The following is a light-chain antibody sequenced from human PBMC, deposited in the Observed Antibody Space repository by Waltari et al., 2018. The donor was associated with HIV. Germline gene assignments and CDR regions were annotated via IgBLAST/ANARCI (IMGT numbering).Light chain of an antibody. J-gene: IGLJ1*01. Sequence: QSVLTQPPSASGTPGQRVTISCSGRSSNIGDNVVNWYQQLPGTAPKLRMYNNSRRPSGVPDRFSAYRSGNSASLAISGLQSEDEANYYCAAWDDSLNAYIFGTGTKVSVL. CDR2: NNS. CDR1: SSNIGDNV. CDR3: AAWDDSLNAYI. V-gene: IGLV1-44*01.